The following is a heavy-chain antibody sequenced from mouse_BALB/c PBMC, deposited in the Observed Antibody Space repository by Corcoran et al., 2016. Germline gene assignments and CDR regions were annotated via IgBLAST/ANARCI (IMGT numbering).Heavy chain of an antibody. CDR3: ARGGAMDH. V-gene: IGHV14-1*02. CDR2: IDPENGNS. Sequence: EVQLQQSGAELVRPGALVKLSCKASGFDIKDYYMDWVKQRPEQGVEWIGWIDPENGNSIYDPKFQGKASITADTSSNTAYLQLSSLTSEDTAVYYCARGGAMDHWGQGTSVTVSS. CDR1: GFDIKDYY. J-gene: IGHJ4*01.